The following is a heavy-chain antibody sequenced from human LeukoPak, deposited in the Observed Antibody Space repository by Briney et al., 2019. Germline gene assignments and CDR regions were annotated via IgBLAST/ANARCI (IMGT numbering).Heavy chain of an antibody. D-gene: IGHD2-15*01. J-gene: IGHJ4*02. CDR2: ISSSGSST. V-gene: IGHV3-11*03. CDR3: ASKGGN. CDR1: GFTFSDYY. Sequence: GGSLRLSCAASGFTFSDYYMNWIRQAPGKGLEWISYISSSGSSTRYADSVKGRFTISRDNTRNSLYLQMTSLRADDTAVYYCASKGGNWGQGTLVTVSS.